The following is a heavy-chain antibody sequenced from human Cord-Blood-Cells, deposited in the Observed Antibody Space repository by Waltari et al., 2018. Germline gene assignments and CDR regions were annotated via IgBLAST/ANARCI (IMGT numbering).Heavy chain of an antibody. Sequence: QVQLQESGPGLVKPSETLSLTCPVSGGSISSYYWSWIRQPPGKGLEWIGYIYDSGSTNYNPPLKSRVTISVDTSKNQFSLKLSSVTAADTAVYYCARGYSIVVVPAAMFDPWGQGTLVTVSS. V-gene: IGHV4-59*01. J-gene: IGHJ5*02. D-gene: IGHD2-2*01. CDR3: ARGYSIVVVPAAMFDP. CDR2: IYDSGST. CDR1: GGSISSYY.